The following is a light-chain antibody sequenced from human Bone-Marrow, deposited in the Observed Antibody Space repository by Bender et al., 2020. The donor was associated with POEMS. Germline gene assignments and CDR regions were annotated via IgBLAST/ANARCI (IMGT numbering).Light chain of an antibody. CDR3: QSADTSGTYV. J-gene: IGLJ1*01. Sequence: SYELTQPPSVSVSPGQTARIPCSGDVLSRQYVYWYQQKPGQAPILLIYKDTRRPSGIPERFSGSSSGTTLTLTISGVQAEDEADYFCQSADTSGTYVFGPGTKVTVL. CDR2: KDT. V-gene: IGLV3-25*03. CDR1: VLSRQY.